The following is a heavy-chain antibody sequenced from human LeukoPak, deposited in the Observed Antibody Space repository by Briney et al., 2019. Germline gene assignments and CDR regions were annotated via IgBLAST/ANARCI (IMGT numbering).Heavy chain of an antibody. CDR1: GYTFTSYD. CDR2: MNPNSGNT. Sequence: ASVKVSCKASGYTFTSYDINWVRQAPGQGLEWMGWMNPNSGNTGYAQKFQGRVTMTRNTSISTAYMELSSLRSEDTAVYYGARGRIAAAGYHYYYDGMDVWGQGATVTVSS. J-gene: IGHJ6*02. CDR3: ARGRIAAAGYHYYYDGMDV. D-gene: IGHD6-13*01. V-gene: IGHV1-8*01.